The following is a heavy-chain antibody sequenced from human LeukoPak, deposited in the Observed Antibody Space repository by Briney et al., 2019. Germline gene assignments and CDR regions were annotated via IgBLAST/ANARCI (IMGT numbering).Heavy chain of an antibody. CDR2: FYTSGST. V-gene: IGHV4-4*07. D-gene: IGHD6-19*01. CDR3: AREFQQWLVYGAFDI. Sequence: SETLSLTCTVSGGSLSSYYWSWIRQPAGKGVEWIGRFYTSGSTKYNPSLKSRVNLSVDKSKNQFSLKLSPVTAANTAVYYCAREFQQWLVYGAFDICGQGTMVTVSS. CDR1: GGSLSSYY. J-gene: IGHJ3*02.